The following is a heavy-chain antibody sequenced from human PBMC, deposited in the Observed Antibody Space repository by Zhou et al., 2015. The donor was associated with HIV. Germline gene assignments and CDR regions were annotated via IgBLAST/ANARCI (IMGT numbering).Heavy chain of an antibody. V-gene: IGHV1-46*01. CDR1: GYTFTSYY. CDR2: INPSGGST. D-gene: IGHD3-10*01. Sequence: QVQLVQSGAEVKKPGASVKVSCKASGYTFTSYYMHWVRQAPGQGLEWMGIINPSGGSTSYAQKFQGRVTMTRDTSTSTVYMELSSLRSEDTAVYYCARDSGITMVRGVITLINWFDPWGQGTLVTVSS. CDR3: ARDSGITMVRGVITLINWFDP. J-gene: IGHJ5*02.